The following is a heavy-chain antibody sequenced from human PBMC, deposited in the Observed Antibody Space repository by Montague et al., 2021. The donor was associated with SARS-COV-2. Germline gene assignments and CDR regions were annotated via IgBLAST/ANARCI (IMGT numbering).Heavy chain of an antibody. Sequence: PALVKPTQTLTLTCTFSGFSLSTSGMCVSWIRQPPGKALEWLALIDWDDDKYYNTSLKTRLTISKDTSKNQVVLTMTNIDPVDTATYYCARIRDYDILTGSYSGFDYWGQGTLVTVSS. CDR1: GFSLSTSGMC. CDR3: ARIRDYDILTGSYSGFDY. D-gene: IGHD3-9*01. J-gene: IGHJ4*02. CDR2: IDWDDDK. V-gene: IGHV2-70*01.